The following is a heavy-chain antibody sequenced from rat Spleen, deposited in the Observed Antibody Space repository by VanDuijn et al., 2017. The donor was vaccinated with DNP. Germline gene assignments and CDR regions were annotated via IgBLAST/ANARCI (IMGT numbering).Heavy chain of an antibody. CDR3: ARYAPSASYAMDA. V-gene: IGHV5S13*01. CDR1: GFTFSDYY. J-gene: IGHJ4*01. Sequence: EVQLVESGGGLVQPGRSLKLSCAASGFTFSDYYMAWVRQAPKKGLEWVTSISSGSGSIYYRDSVKGRFTISRDNVKNTQFLQMDSLRSEDTATYYCARYAPSASYAMDAWGQGTSVTVSS. CDR2: ISSGSGSI. D-gene: IGHD4-3*01.